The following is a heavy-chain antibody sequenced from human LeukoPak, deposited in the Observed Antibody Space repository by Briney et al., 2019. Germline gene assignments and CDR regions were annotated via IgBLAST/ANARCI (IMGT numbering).Heavy chain of an antibody. Sequence: PSETLSLTCTVSGGSINSGSDYWTWIRQPAGKGLEWIGRIYTNGGTDYNPSLKSRVTISLDASKNQFSLNLSSVTAADTAVYYCARERLGYRNGAYCPFDTWGQGTLVTVSS. J-gene: IGHJ4*02. CDR1: GGSINSGSDY. CDR2: IYTNGGT. CDR3: ARERLGYRNGAYCPFDT. D-gene: IGHD2-15*01. V-gene: IGHV4-61*02.